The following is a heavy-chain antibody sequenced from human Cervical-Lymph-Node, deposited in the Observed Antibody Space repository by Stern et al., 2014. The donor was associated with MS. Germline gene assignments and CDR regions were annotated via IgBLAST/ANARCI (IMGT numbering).Heavy chain of an antibody. CDR1: EFTFSRYT. CDR3: ARAGFCPNSNCYTSFDS. D-gene: IGHD2-8*01. V-gene: IGHV3-21*01. Sequence: EMQLVESGGGLVKPGGSLRLSCAASEFTFSRYTMNWVRQAPGKGLDWVASISNSGDHISYADSLKGRFTISRDNAKKSLFLQIHSLSADDTAIYYCARAGFCPNSNCYTSFDSWGQGTLVTVSS. CDR2: ISNSGDHI. J-gene: IGHJ4*01.